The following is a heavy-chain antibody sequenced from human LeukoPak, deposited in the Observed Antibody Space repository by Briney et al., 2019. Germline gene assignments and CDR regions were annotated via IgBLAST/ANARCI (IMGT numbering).Heavy chain of an antibody. CDR1: GFTFSSYS. CDR3: ARDGIAYCGGDCYFRYFDL. J-gene: IGHJ2*01. CDR2: ISSSSSYI. V-gene: IGHV3-21*01. D-gene: IGHD2-21*02. Sequence: PGGSLRLSCAASGFTFSSYSMNWVRQAPGKGLEWVSSISSSSSYIYYADSVKGRFTISRDNAKNSLYLQMNSLRAEDTAVYYCARDGIAYCGGDCYFRYFDLWGRGTLVTVSS.